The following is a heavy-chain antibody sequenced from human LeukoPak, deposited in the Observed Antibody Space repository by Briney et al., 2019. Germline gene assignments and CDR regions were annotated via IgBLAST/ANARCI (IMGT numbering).Heavy chain of an antibody. CDR3: ARQDEYNLNEVYYFDY. Sequence: ASVNLSCTSSGSTFTSYGISWVRQAPGQGLEWMGWISTYNGNTNYAQKLQGRVTMTTDTSTSTAYMELRSLRSDDTAVYYCARQDEYNLNEVYYFDYWGQGILVTVSS. CDR1: GSTFTSYG. CDR2: ISTYNGNT. V-gene: IGHV1-18*01. J-gene: IGHJ4*02. D-gene: IGHD1-20*01.